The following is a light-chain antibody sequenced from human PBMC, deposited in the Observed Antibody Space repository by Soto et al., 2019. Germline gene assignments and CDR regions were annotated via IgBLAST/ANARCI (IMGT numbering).Light chain of an antibody. Sequence: EIVLTQSPGTLSLSRGERATLSCRASQSVSSSYLAWYHQKPGQAPRLLIYGASSRATGIPDRFSGSGSGTDFTLTISRLEPEDFAVYYCQQYGSSPAFGGGTKVEIK. J-gene: IGKJ4*01. CDR2: GAS. V-gene: IGKV3-20*01. CDR1: QSVSSSY. CDR3: QQYGSSPA.